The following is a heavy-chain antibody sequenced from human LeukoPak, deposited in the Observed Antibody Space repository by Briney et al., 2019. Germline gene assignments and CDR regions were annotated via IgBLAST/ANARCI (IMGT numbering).Heavy chain of an antibody. D-gene: IGHD3-3*01. V-gene: IGHV3-49*04. CDR3: TREFITIFGVVIIRGDY. CDR1: GFTFGDYA. CDR2: VSSKAYGGTT. Sequence: SLRLSCTASGFTFGDYAMSWVRQAPGKGLEWVGFVSSKAYGGTTKYAASVKGRFTISRDDSKSIAYLQMNSLKTEDTAVYYCTREFITIFGVVIIRGDYWGQGTLVTVSS. J-gene: IGHJ4*02.